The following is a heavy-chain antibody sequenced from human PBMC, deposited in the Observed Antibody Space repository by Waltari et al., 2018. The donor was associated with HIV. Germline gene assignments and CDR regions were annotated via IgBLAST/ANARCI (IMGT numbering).Heavy chain of an antibody. CDR2: IFHSGSA. J-gene: IGHJ4*02. CDR3: ARSEGAQTATIFDR. V-gene: IGHV4-38-2*01. Sequence: QVQLQESGPGLVKPSETLSLTCGVSGYPITSGYHWGWIRQPPGMGLEWIGSIFHSGSAYYNPPLRSRVTISVDTSKNQFSLKLNSVTAADTAVYFCARSEGAQTATIFDRWGKGTLVTVSS. D-gene: IGHD3-3*01. CDR1: GYPITSGYH.